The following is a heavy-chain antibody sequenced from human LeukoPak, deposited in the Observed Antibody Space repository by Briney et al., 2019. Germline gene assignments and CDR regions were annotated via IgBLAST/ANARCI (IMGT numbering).Heavy chain of an antibody. D-gene: IGHD2-2*01. Sequence: SLCGAEAKCVFHGHGRSWDQQVPGKGLEWVSGINWSGKSTAYTDPFRGRFTISRDNAKNSLYLQMDSLRAEDTALYYCARAPITSPFHFDYWGQGALVTVTS. CDR1: KCVFHGHG. V-gene: IGHV3-20*04. CDR2: INWSGKST. J-gene: IGHJ4*02. CDR3: ARAPITSPFHFDY.